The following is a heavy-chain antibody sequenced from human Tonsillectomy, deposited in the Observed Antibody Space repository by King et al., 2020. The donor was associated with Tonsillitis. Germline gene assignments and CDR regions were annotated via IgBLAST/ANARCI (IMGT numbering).Heavy chain of an antibody. CDR2: IRSKGYNYAT. V-gene: IGHV3-73*02. J-gene: IGHJ4*02. CDR1: GFTFSGSA. Sequence: VQLVESGGGLVQPGGSLKLSCAASGFTFSGSAMHWVRQASGKGLEWVGRIRSKGYNYATAYAASVKGRFTISRDDSKNTAYLQMNSLKTEDTAVYYCTTLRYCTDNGCFDYWGQGTLVTVSS. D-gene: IGHD2-8*02. CDR3: TTLRYCTDNGCFDY.